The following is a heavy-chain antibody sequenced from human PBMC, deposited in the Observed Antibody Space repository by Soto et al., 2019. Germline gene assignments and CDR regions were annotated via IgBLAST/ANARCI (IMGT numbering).Heavy chain of an antibody. D-gene: IGHD3-9*01. J-gene: IGHJ4*02. CDR2: FYYSGGT. V-gene: IGHV4-39*01. CDR3: ASVNIFTGYYLDH. Sequence: SETLSLTCTVSGGSISSSSYFWGWIRQPPGKGLEWIGSFYYSGGTYYNPSLKSRVTISVDTSKNQFSLKLSSVTAADTAVYYCASVNIFTGYYLDHWGQGTLVTVSS. CDR1: GGSISSSSYF.